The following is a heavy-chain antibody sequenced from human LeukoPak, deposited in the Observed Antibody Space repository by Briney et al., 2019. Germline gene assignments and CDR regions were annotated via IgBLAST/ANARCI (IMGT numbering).Heavy chain of an antibody. CDR2: ISSSGNPI. Sequence: GGSLRLSCAASGFTFSAYDINWVRQAPGKGLEWVSHISSSGNPIYYADSVRGRFTISRDNAKNSLYLQMNSLGAEDTAVYYCARAFDYWGQGTLVTVSS. V-gene: IGHV3-48*01. J-gene: IGHJ4*02. CDR3: ARAFDY. CDR1: GFTFSAYD.